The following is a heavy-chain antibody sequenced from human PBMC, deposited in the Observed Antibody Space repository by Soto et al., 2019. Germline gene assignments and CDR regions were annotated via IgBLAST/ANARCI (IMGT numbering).Heavy chain of an antibody. J-gene: IGHJ2*01. CDR3: ARMSYFYDKRHFHL. CDR2: VYYSGTT. V-gene: IGHV4-30-4*01. Sequence: SETLSLTCTVSGASINNNDYYWSWIRQTPGKGLEWIGYVYYSGTTDYIPSIKSRLSMSIDKSQNQLTLKLNSVTAADTDTYYCARMSYFYDKRHFHLWGRGTMVTVYS. CDR1: GASINNNDYY. D-gene: IGHD3-22*01.